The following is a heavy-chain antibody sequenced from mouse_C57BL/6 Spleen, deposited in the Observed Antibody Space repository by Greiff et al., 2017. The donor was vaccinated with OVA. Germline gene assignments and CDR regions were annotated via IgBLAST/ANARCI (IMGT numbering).Heavy chain of an antibody. Sequence: EVQVVESEGGLVQPGSSMKLSCTASGFTFSDYYMAWVRQVPEKGLEWVANINYDGSSTYYLDSLKSRFIISRDNAKNILYLQMSSLKSEDTATYYCARFYYGYGYAMDYWGQGTSVTVSS. V-gene: IGHV5-16*01. D-gene: IGHD2-2*01. J-gene: IGHJ4*01. CDR2: INYDGSST. CDR3: ARFYYGYGYAMDY. CDR1: GFTFSDYY.